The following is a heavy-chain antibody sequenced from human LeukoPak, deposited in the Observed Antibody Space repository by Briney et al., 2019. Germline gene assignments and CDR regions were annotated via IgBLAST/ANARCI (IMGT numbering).Heavy chain of an antibody. V-gene: IGHV1-2*02. CDR1: GYTFTGYY. CDR3: ARDSAAAGNNWFDP. J-gene: IGHJ5*02. CDR2: INPNSGGT. D-gene: IGHD6-13*01. Sequence: ASVKVSCKASGYTFTGYYMHWVRQAPGQGLEWMGWINPNSGGTNYEQKFQGRVTMTRDTSISTAYMELSRLRSDDTAVYYCARDSAAAGNNWFDPWGQGTLVTVSS.